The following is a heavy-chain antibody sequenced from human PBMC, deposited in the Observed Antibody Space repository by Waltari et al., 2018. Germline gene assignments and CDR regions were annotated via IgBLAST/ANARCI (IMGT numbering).Heavy chain of an antibody. CDR2: IRYDGSNK. J-gene: IGHJ4*02. D-gene: IGHD4-17*01. V-gene: IGHV3-30*02. Sequence: QVQLVESGGGVVQPGGSLRLSCAASGFTFSSSVIPWVRQAPGKGLEWVAFIRYDGSNKYYADSVKGRFTISRDNSKNTLYLQMNSLRAEDTAVYYCAKDWDYGPSACDYWGQGTLVTVSS. CDR3: AKDWDYGPSACDY. CDR1: GFTFSSSV.